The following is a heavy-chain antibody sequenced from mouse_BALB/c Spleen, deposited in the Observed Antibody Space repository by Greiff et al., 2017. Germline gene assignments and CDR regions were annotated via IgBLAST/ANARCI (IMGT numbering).Heavy chain of an antibody. CDR2: ISSGGSYT. V-gene: IGHV5-9-4*01. CDR1: GFTFSSYA. Sequence: DVHLVESGGGLVKPGGSLKLSCAASGFTFSSYAMSWVRQSPEKRLEWVAEISSGGSYTYYPDTVTGRFTISRDNAKNTLYLEMSSLRSEDTAMYYCARVAFYYAMDYWGQGTSVTVSS. CDR3: ARVAFYYAMDY. J-gene: IGHJ4*01.